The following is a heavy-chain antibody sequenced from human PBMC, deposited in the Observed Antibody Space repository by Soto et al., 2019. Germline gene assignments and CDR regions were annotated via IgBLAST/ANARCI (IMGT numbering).Heavy chain of an antibody. Sequence: SETLSLTCTLSGASITSTTYFWAWIRKPPGKGLEWVGSIYYGGKTHYNPSLKSRVTISVDRSKNQFSLQMSSVTAADTAVYYCAKNLPRTGRFDYWGQGSLVTVSS. J-gene: IGHJ4*02. CDR1: GASITSTTYF. V-gene: IGHV4-39*01. CDR3: AKNLPRTGRFDY. CDR2: IYYGGKT.